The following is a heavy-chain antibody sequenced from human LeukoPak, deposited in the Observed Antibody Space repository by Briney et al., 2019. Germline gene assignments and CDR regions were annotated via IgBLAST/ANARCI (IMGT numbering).Heavy chain of an antibody. J-gene: IGHJ4*02. CDR2: IYTSGST. CDR1: GGSISSYY. CDR3: ARLAGIAAAGTFDY. Sequence: SETLSLTCTVSGGSISSYYRSWIRQPAGKGLEWIGRIYTSGSTNYNPSLKSRITISVDTSKSQFSLKLSSVTAADTAVYYCARLAGIAAAGTFDYWGQGTLVTVSS. D-gene: IGHD6-13*01. V-gene: IGHV4-4*07.